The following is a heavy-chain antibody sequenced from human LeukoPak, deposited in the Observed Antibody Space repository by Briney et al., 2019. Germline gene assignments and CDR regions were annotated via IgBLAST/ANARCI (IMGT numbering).Heavy chain of an antibody. D-gene: IGHD5-18*01. Sequence: PGGSLRLSCAASGFTFSSYGMHWVRQAPGKGLEWVGNIKQDGSQTHYVDSVKGRFTISRDNAKNSLYLQMNSLRAEDTAVYFCARDPRIQFRGYYYGLDVWGQGTTVTVSS. J-gene: IGHJ6*02. CDR3: ARDPRIQFRGYYYGLDV. V-gene: IGHV3-7*01. CDR2: IKQDGSQT. CDR1: GFTFSSYG.